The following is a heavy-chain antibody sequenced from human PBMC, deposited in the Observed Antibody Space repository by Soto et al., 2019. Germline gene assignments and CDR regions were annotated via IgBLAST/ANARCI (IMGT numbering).Heavy chain of an antibody. Sequence: SETLSLTWTVSGGSISSYYWSWIRQPPGKGLEWIGYIYYSGSTNYNPSLKSRVTISVDTSKNQFSLKLSSVTAADTAVYYCARDGYYYDSSGYQRVYYFDYWGQGTLVTVSS. CDR3: ARDGYYYDSSGYQRVYYFDY. D-gene: IGHD3-22*01. CDR2: IYYSGST. J-gene: IGHJ4*01. CDR1: GGSISSYY. V-gene: IGHV4-59*01.